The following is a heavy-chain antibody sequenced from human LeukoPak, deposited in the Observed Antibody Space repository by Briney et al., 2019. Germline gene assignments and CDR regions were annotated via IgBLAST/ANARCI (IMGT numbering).Heavy chain of an antibody. Sequence: KPSETLSLTCTVSGGSSSTYYWSWIRQPPGKGLEWIGYIDYSGSTNYNPSLKSRVTISVDTSKNQFSLKLSSVTAADTAVYFCARDRDAPEFFDLWGRGTLVTVSS. CDR2: IDYSGST. V-gene: IGHV4-59*01. CDR3: ARDRDAPEFFDL. J-gene: IGHJ2*01. CDR1: GGSSSTYY. D-gene: IGHD2-2*01.